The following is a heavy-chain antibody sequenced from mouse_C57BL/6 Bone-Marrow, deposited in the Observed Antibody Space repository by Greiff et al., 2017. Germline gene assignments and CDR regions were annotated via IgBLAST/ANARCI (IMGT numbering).Heavy chain of an antibody. J-gene: IGHJ3*01. Sequence: QVQLKESGAELVRPGASVTLSCKASGYTFTDYEMHWVKQTPVHGLEWIGAIDPETGGTAYNQKFKGKAILTADKSSSTAYMELRSLTSEDSAVYYCTRGGGYDYDAPFAYWGQGTLVTVSA. D-gene: IGHD2-4*01. CDR2: IDPETGGT. V-gene: IGHV1-15*01. CDR3: TRGGGYDYDAPFAY. CDR1: GYTFTDYE.